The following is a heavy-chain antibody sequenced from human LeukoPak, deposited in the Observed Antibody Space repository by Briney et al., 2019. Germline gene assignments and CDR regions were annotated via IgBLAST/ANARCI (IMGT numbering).Heavy chain of an antibody. Sequence: GGSLRLSCAASGFTFSSYAMHWVRQAPGKGLEWAAVISYDGSNKYYADSVKGRFTISRNNSKNTLYLQMNSLRAEDTAVYYCARGDDFWSGYRTGSYGMDVWGQGTTVTVSS. CDR3: ARGDDFWSGYRTGSYGMDV. J-gene: IGHJ6*02. V-gene: IGHV3-30-3*01. CDR2: ISYDGSNK. D-gene: IGHD3-3*01. CDR1: GFTFSSYA.